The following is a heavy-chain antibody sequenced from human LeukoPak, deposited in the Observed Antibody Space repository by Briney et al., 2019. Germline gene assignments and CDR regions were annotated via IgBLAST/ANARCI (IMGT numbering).Heavy chain of an antibody. Sequence: GASVKVSCKASGYTFTGYYMHWVRQAPGQGLEWMGWINPNSGGTNYAQKFQGRVTMTRDTSISTAYMELSRLRSDDTAVYYCARGPYSSSPMGGYWGQGTLVTVSS. CDR2: INPNSGGT. CDR3: ARGPYSSSPMGGY. D-gene: IGHD6-13*01. J-gene: IGHJ4*02. CDR1: GYTFTGYY. V-gene: IGHV1-2*02.